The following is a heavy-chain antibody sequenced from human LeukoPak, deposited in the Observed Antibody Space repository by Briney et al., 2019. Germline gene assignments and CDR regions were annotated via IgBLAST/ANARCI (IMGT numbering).Heavy chain of an antibody. D-gene: IGHD3/OR15-3a*01. Sequence: PGGSLRLSCAASGFVFSHYAIYLVRHAPGKGLEWVALISYDGSNQFYADSVKGRFTISRDNSKNTLYLQMNSLRAEDTAVYYCARRSAPCGLDYWGQGTLVTVSS. CDR2: ISYDGSNQ. CDR1: GFVFSHYA. J-gene: IGHJ4*02. V-gene: IGHV3-30-3*01. CDR3: ARRSAPCGLDY.